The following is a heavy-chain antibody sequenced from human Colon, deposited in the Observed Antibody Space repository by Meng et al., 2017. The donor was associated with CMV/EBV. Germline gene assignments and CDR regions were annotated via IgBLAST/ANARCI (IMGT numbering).Heavy chain of an antibody. D-gene: IGHD2-21*01. Sequence: SETLSLTCTVSGGSITSSFWSWIRQPPGKGLEWIANINYNGKTNYNPSFKTRVTISVDTSQNQVSLRLNSVTAADTAVYYCARDPLLSPGHFYGMDVWGQGTTVTVSS. V-gene: IGHV4-59*01. J-gene: IGHJ6*02. CDR1: GGSITSSF. CDR3: ARDPLLSPGHFYGMDV. CDR2: INYNGKT.